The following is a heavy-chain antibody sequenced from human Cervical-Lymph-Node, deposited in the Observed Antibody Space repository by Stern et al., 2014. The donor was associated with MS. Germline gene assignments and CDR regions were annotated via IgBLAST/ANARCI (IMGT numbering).Heavy chain of an antibody. V-gene: IGHV1-69*01. CDR3: AGHDTTLITYFDF. CDR2: TVPLFATT. Sequence: QMQLVQSGAEVKKPGSSGKVSCKASGVTFSRFAISWVRQAPGQGLEWMAGTVPLFATTNYAQSFRGRVTLTADESTSTAYLELTGLRSEDTAVYFCAGHDTTLITYFDFWGQGTLVTVSS. CDR1: GVTFSRFA. D-gene: IGHD5-18*01. J-gene: IGHJ4*02.